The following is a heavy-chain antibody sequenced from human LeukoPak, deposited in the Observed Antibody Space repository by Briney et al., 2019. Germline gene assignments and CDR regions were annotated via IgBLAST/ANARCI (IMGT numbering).Heavy chain of an antibody. CDR1: GYTFTCHG. Sequence: ASVKGSCKACGYTFTCHGIGWVRQAPCQGLAWMGCVSAYNGNTNYAQKLQGRVTMTTDTSTSTAYMQLRSLRSDDTAAYYCARIYYGSGSFDAFDIWGQGTMVTVST. D-gene: IGHD3-10*01. CDR2: VSAYNGNT. CDR3: ARIYYGSGSFDAFDI. J-gene: IGHJ3*02. V-gene: IGHV1-18*01.